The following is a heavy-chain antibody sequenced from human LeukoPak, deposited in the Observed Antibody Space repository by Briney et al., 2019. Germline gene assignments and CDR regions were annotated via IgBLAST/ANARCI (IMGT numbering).Heavy chain of an antibody. V-gene: IGHV1-24*01. CDR1: GYTLTELS. J-gene: IGHJ4*02. D-gene: IGHD3-22*01. CDR3: AKDLGYFFGCRGYYHGY. Sequence: ASVKVSCKVSGYTLTELSMHWVRQAPGKGLEWMGGFDPEDGETIYAQKFQGRVTMTEDTSTDTAYMELSSLRSEDTAVYYCAKDLGYFFGCRGYYHGYWGQGTPVTVSS. CDR2: FDPEDGET.